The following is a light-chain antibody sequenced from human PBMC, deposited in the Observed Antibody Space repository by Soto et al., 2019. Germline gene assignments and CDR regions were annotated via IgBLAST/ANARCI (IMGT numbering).Light chain of an antibody. CDR1: QSMSSY. V-gene: IGKV1-39*01. CDR2: AAS. J-gene: IGKJ1*01. Sequence: DIQMTQSPSSLSASVGDRVTITCRASQSMSSYRNWYQQKTGKAPKILIYAASSLHSGVPSRFSGSGSGTDFTLTISSLQPGDFASYYCQQSYSTPRTFGQGTKVEIK. CDR3: QQSYSTPRT.